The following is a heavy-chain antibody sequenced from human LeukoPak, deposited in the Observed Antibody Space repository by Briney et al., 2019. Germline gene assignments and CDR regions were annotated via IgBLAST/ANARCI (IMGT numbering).Heavy chain of an antibody. CDR3: TALDHGHDY. CDR2: INSDGSST. Sequence: GGSLRLSCVASGFTFSSYWMHWVRQAPGKGLVWVSRINSDGSSTKCADSVKGRFTISRDNAKNTLYLQMNSLRAEDTAVYYCTALDHGHDYWGQGTLVTVSS. CDR1: GFTFSSYW. J-gene: IGHJ4*02. V-gene: IGHV3-74*03.